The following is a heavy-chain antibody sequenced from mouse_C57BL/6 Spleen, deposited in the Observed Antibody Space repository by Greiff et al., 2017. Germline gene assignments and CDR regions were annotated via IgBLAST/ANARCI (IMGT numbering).Heavy chain of an antibody. CDR3: ARLGYGNYVAY. V-gene: IGHV7-3*01. CDR1: GFTFTDYY. Sequence: EVKLMESGGGLVQPGGSLSLSCAASGFTFTDYYMSWVRQPPGKALEWLGFIRNKATGYTTEYSASVKGRFTISRDNSQSILYLQMNALRAEDSATYYCARLGYGNYVAYWGQGTLVTVSA. D-gene: IGHD2-1*01. J-gene: IGHJ3*01. CDR2: IRNKATGYTT.